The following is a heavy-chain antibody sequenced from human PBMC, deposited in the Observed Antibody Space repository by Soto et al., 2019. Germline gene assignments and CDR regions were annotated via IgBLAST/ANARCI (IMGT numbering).Heavy chain of an antibody. D-gene: IGHD2-2*01. CDR1: GYTFSSYG. Sequence: QVPLVQSGAEVKKPGASVKVSCKASGYTFSSYGISWVRQAPGQGLEWMGWINAYNGNTNYAQKLQGRVTMTTDTSTSTAYMELRSLRSDDTAVYYCARGGGRYCSSASCYYYYYMDVWGKGTTVTVSS. CDR2: INAYNGNT. J-gene: IGHJ6*03. CDR3: ARGGGRYCSSASCYYYYYMDV. V-gene: IGHV1-18*01.